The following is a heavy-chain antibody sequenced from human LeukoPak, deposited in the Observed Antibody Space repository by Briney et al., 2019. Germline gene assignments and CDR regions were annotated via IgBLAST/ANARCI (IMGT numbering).Heavy chain of an antibody. CDR2: ISYSGGT. CDR1: GGSISGYY. CDR3: ARHGGSYTFDY. V-gene: IGHV4-59*08. Sequence: SGTLSLTCTVSGGSISGYYWSWIRQPPGKGLEWIGFISYSGGTNYNPSLKSRVTISVDTSKNQFSLKLNSVPAADTAVYYCARHGGSYTFDYWGQGTLVTVSS. D-gene: IGHD1-26*01. J-gene: IGHJ4*02.